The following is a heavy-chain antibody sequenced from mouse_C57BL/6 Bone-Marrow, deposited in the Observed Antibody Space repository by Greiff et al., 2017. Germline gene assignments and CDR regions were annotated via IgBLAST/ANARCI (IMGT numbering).Heavy chain of an antibody. CDR3: ARTYDGYQYYFDY. CDR1: GYTFTSYG. J-gene: IGHJ2*01. CDR2: IYPRSGNT. Sequence: VKLMESGAELARPGASVKLSCKASGYTFTSYGISWVKQRTGQGLEWIGEIYPRSGNTYYNEKFKGKATLTADKSSSTAYMELRSLTSEDSAVYFCARTYDGYQYYFDYWGQGTTLTVSS. D-gene: IGHD2-3*01. V-gene: IGHV1-81*01.